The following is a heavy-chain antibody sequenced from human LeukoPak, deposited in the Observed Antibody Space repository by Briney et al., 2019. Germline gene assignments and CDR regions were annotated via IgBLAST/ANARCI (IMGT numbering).Heavy chain of an antibody. CDR3: ARPRIAAARGAFDI. CDR2: INWNGGST. V-gene: IGHV3-20*04. D-gene: IGHD6-13*01. Sequence: GGSLRLSCAASGFTFSSYAMSWVRQAPGKGLEWVSGINWNGGSTGYADSVKGRFTISRDNAKKSLYLQMNSLRAEDTALYYCARPRIAAARGAFDIWGQGTMVTVSS. CDR1: GFTFSSYA. J-gene: IGHJ3*02.